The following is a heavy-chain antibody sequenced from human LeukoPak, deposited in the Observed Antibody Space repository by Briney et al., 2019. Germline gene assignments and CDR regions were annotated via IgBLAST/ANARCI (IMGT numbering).Heavy chain of an antibody. CDR2: IIPILGIA. D-gene: IGHD6-6*01. CDR3: ARNLRSYSSYDY. CDR1: GGTFSSYA. Sequence: SVKVSCKASGGTFSSYAISWVRQAPGQGLEWMGRIIPILGIANYAQKFQGRVTITADKSTSTAYMELSSLRSEDTAVYYCARNLRSYSSYDYWGQGTLVTVSS. V-gene: IGHV1-69*04. J-gene: IGHJ4*02.